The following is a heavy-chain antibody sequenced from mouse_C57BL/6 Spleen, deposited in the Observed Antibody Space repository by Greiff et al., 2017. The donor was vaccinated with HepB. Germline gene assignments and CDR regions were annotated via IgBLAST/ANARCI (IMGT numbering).Heavy chain of an antibody. V-gene: IGHV5-16*01. CDR1: GFTFSDYY. Sequence: EVQVVESEGGLVQPGSSMKLSCTASGFTFSDYYMAWVRQVPEKGLEWVANINYDGSSTYYLDSLKSRFIISRDNAKNILYLQMSSLKSEDTATYYCARERDYGSSLLDYWGQGTTLTVSS. J-gene: IGHJ2*01. CDR3: ARERDYGSSLLDY. CDR2: INYDGSST. D-gene: IGHD1-1*01.